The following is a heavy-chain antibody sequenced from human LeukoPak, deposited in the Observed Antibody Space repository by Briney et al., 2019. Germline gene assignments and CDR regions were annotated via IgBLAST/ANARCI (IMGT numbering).Heavy chain of an antibody. V-gene: IGHV4-59*01. CDR1: GGSISSYY. CDR3: ARGPRWGYYGSGSYRSFYYYGMDV. Sequence: SETLSLTCTVSGGSISSYYWSWIWQPPGKGLEWIGYIYYSGSTNYNPSLKSRVTISVDTSKNQFSLKLSSVTAADTAVYYCARGPRWGYYGSGSYRSFYYYGMDVWGQGTTVTVSS. J-gene: IGHJ6*02. CDR2: IYYSGST. D-gene: IGHD3-10*01.